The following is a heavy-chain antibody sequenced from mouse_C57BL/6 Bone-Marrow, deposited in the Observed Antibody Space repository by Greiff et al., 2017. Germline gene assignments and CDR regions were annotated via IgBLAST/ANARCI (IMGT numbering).Heavy chain of an antibody. D-gene: IGHD2-3*01. V-gene: IGHV5-4*03. J-gene: IGHJ4*01. CDR2: ISDGGSYT. Sequence: EVKLVESGGGLVKPGGSLKLSCAASGFTFSSYAMSWVRQTPEKRLEWVATISDGGSYTYYPDNVKGRFTISRDNAKNNLYLQMSHLKSEDTAMYYCARGGYYGRNAMDYWGQGTSVTVSS. CDR3: ARGGYYGRNAMDY. CDR1: GFTFSSYA.